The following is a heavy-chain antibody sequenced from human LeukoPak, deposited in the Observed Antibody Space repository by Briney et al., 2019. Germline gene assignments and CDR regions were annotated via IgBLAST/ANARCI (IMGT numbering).Heavy chain of an antibody. Sequence: GGSLRLSCAASGFTFDDYAMHWVRQAPGKDLEWVSGISWNSGSIGYADSVKGRFTISRDNAKNSLYLQMNSLRAEDTALYYCAKDSAITGYSSGWFYFDYWGQGTLVTVSS. CDR2: ISWNSGSI. J-gene: IGHJ4*02. CDR1: GFTFDDYA. D-gene: IGHD6-19*01. V-gene: IGHV3-9*01. CDR3: AKDSAITGYSSGWFYFDY.